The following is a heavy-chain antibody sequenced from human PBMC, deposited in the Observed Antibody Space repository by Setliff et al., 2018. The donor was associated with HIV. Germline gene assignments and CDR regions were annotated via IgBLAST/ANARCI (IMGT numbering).Heavy chain of an antibody. D-gene: IGHD3-3*01. J-gene: IGHJ4*02. CDR2: VYHSGTT. CDR3: MRGRSITIFGVAYFDF. V-gene: IGHV4-38-2*01. Sequence: SETLSLTCAVSGYSISTAYYWGWIRQPPGKGREWIGRVYHSGTTNHNPSLKRRVTISVDMSNNQFSLKVTSVTAADTAVYYCMRGRSITIFGVAYFDFWGQGTQVTVSS. CDR1: GYSISTAYY.